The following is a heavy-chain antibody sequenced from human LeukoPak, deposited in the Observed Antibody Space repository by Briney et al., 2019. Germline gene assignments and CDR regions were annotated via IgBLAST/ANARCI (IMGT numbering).Heavy chain of an antibody. J-gene: IGHJ4*02. CDR1: GFTFSNYG. D-gene: IGHD2-15*01. Sequence: GGSLRLSCETSGFTFSNYGMDWVRPTPGKGLEWVAAIWHDGSNIFYADSVKGRFTISRDNSKNTLFLQMNSLRAEDTALYYCAREIVGEGNFDCWGQGTLVTVSS. CDR3: AREIVGEGNFDC. CDR2: IWHDGSNI. V-gene: IGHV3-33*01.